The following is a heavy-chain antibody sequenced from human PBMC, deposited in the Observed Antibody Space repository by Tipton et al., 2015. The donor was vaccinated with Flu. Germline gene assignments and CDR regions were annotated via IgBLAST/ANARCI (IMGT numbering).Heavy chain of an antibody. CDR3: ARDQGFGGGMTYDYFAMDV. Sequence: TLSLTCTVSGDSISSGGEYWTWIRQHPGKGLEWIASIYYSGGTYYNPSLESRVTMSVDTSKNQFSLKLSSVTAADTAVYYCARDQGFGGGMTYDYFAMDVWGQGTTVTVSS. J-gene: IGHJ6*02. CDR2: IYYSGGT. V-gene: IGHV4-31*03. CDR1: GDSISSGGEY. D-gene: IGHD3-10*01.